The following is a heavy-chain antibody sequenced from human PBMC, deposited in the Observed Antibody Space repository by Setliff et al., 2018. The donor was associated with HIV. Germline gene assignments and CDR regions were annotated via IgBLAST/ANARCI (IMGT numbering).Heavy chain of an antibody. Sequence: GGSLRLSCAASGFSFSNYAMTWVRQAPGKGLEWVSTIANGINTYYADSVRGRFTISRDNSKNSLYLQMNGLRVEDTGVYYCARDNLYYNLYDGSPVYGMDVWGQGTTVTVSS. D-gene: IGHD3-3*01. CDR2: IANGINT. CDR1: GFSFSNYA. V-gene: IGHV3-23*01. J-gene: IGHJ6*02. CDR3: ARDNLYYNLYDGSPVYGMDV.